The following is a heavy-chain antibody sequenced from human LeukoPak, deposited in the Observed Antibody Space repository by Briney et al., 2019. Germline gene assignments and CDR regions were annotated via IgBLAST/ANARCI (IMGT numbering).Heavy chain of an antibody. D-gene: IGHD2-2*01. J-gene: IGHJ4*02. V-gene: IGHV4-30-2*01. Sequence: PSQTLSLTCAVSGGSISSGGYSWSWIRQPPGKGLEWIGYIYHSGSTYYNPSLKSRVTISVDRSKNQFSLKLSSVTAADTAVYYCARGAVVVQTDWGQGTLVTVSS. CDR1: GGSISSGGYS. CDR3: ARGAVVVQTD. CDR2: IYHSGST.